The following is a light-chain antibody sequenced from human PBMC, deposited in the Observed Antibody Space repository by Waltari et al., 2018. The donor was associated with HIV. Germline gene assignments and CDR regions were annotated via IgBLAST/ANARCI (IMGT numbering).Light chain of an antibody. J-gene: IGLJ3*02. CDR2: EVS. Sequence: QYALTQPASVSGSPGPSITISCTGTSSDVGGYNSVSWYQHHPGEAPRLMIYEVSNRPSGISNRFSGSKSGNTASLTISGLQAEDEADYFCSSSTNSSPVVFGGGTKLTVL. V-gene: IGLV2-14*01. CDR3: SSSTNSSPVV. CDR1: SSDVGGYNS.